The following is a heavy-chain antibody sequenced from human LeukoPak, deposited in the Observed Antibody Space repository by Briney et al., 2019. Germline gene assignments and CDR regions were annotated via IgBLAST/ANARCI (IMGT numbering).Heavy chain of an antibody. CDR3: AKRESIVGPGGRDY. V-gene: IGHV3-23*01. J-gene: IGHJ4*02. CDR2: ISGSGGST. CDR1: GFTFSTYW. D-gene: IGHD1-26*01. Sequence: GGSLRLSCAASGFTFSTYWMHWVRQAPGKGLEWVSAISGSGGSTYYADSVKGRFTISRDNSKDTLYLQMNSLRAEDTAVYYCAKRESIVGPGGRDYWGQGTLVTVSS.